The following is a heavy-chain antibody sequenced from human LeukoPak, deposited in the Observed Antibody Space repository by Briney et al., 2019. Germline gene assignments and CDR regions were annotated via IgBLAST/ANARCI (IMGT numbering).Heavy chain of an antibody. CDR1: GFTFSSYW. D-gene: IGHD2-2*01. V-gene: IGHV3-74*01. CDR2: IKTDGSST. J-gene: IGHJ2*01. CDR3: ARDGGYCSSTSCYPNWYFDL. Sequence: GGSLRLSCAASGFTFSSYWMHWVRQAPGKGLVWVSRIKTDGSSTSYADSVKGRFTISRDNAKNTLYLQMNSLRAEDTAVYYCARDGGYCSSTSCYPNWYFDLWGRGTLVTVSS.